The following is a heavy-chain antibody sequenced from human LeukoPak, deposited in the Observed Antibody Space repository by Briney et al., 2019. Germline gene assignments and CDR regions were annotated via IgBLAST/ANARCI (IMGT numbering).Heavy chain of an antibody. CDR2: ISSSSSTI. CDR3: ARDPSRGLYYFDH. CDR1: GFTFSSCS. J-gene: IGHJ4*02. D-gene: IGHD3/OR15-3a*01. V-gene: IGHV3-48*02. Sequence: GGSLRLSCAASGFTFSSCSMTWVRQAPGKGLEWVSYISSSSSTIYYADSVKGRFNISRDNAKNSLCLQMNSLRDEDTAVYYCARDPSRGLYYFDHWGQGTLVTVSS.